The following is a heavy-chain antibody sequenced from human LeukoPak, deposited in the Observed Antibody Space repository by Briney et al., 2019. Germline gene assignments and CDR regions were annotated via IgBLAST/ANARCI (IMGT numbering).Heavy chain of an antibody. CDR1: GFTFDDYA. CDR2: INWKGDSR. CDR3: ARQGGGDSPIDAFDI. J-gene: IGHJ3*02. D-gene: IGHD2-21*01. Sequence: GGSLRLSCFVSGFTFDDYAMHWVRQAPGKGLEWVSGINWKGDSRGYADSVKGRFTISRDNAKNSLYLQMNSLRTDDTALYYCARQGGGDSPIDAFDIWGQGTMVTVSS. V-gene: IGHV3-20*04.